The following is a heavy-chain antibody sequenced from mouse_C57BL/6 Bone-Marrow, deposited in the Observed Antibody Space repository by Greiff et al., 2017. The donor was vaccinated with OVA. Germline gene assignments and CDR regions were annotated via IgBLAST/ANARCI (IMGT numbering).Heavy chain of an antibody. D-gene: IGHD2-1*01. CDR3: TRLIYYGNWAWFAY. V-gene: IGHV5-2*01. J-gene: IGHJ3*01. CDR1: EYAFPSHD. CDR2: INTDGGST. Sequence: EVQLVESGGGLVQPGESLKLSCESNEYAFPSHDMSWVRKTPEKRLELVAAINTDGGSTYYPDTMERRFIISRDNTKKTLYLQMSSLRSEDAALYYGTRLIYYGNWAWFAYWGQGTLVTVSA.